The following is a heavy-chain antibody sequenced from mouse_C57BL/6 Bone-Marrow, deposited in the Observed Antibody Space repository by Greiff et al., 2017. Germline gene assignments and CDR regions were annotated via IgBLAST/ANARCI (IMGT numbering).Heavy chain of an antibody. V-gene: IGHV5-4*01. D-gene: IGHD1-1*01. J-gene: IGHJ1*03. CDR1: GFTFSSYA. CDR3: ARDRSRTWYFDV. Sequence: EVMLVESGGGLVKPGGSLKLSCAASGFTFSSYAMSWVRQTPEKRLEWVATISDGGSYTYYPDNVKGRFTISRDNAKNNLYLQMSHLKSEDTAMYYCARDRSRTWYFDVWGTGTTVTVSS. CDR2: ISDGGSYT.